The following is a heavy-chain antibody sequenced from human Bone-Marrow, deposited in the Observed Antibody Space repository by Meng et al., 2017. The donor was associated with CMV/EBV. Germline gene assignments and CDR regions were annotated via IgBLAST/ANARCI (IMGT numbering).Heavy chain of an antibody. D-gene: IGHD3-16*01. Sequence: LTCAISGDSVSSKSAAWNWIRQSPSRGLEWLGRTYYRSKWNNEYAVSVKSRIITPDTSKNQFSLQLNSVTPDDTAVYYCARLGGDVDYWGQGTLVTVSS. V-gene: IGHV6-1*01. J-gene: IGHJ4*02. CDR1: GDSVSSKSAA. CDR3: ARLGGDVDY. CDR2: TYYRSKWNN.